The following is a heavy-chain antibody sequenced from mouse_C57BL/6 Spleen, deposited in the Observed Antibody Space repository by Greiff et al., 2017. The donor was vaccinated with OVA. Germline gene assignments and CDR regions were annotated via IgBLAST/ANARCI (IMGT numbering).Heavy chain of an antibody. J-gene: IGHJ4*01. CDR3: ARQGGSSYYAMDY. V-gene: IGHV5-15*01. Sequence: EVQGVESGGGLVQPGGSLKLSCAASGFTFSDYGMAWVRQAPRKGPEWVAFISNLAYSIYYADTVTGRFTISRENAKNTLYLEMSSLRSEDTAMYYCARQGGSSYYAMDYWGQGTSVTVSS. CDR1: GFTFSDYG. CDR2: ISNLAYSI. D-gene: IGHD6-1*01.